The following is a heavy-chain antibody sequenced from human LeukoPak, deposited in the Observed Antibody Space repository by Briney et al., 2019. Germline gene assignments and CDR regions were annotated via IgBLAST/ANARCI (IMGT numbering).Heavy chain of an antibody. CDR1: GGSFSGYF. CDR2: INQSGST. CDR3: ARGDWLHNGGNGPDY. V-gene: IGHV4-34*01. Sequence: SETLSLTCAVNGGSFSGYFWSWIRQPPGKGLEWIGEINQSGSTNYSPSLKSRVTISVDTSKNQFSLKLSSVTAADTAVYYCARGDWLHNGGNGPDYWGQGALVTVSS. D-gene: IGHD4-23*01. J-gene: IGHJ4*02.